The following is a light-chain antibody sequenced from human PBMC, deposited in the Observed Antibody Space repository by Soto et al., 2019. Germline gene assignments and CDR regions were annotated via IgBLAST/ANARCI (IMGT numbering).Light chain of an antibody. Sequence: EIVLTQSPGTLSLSPGERATLFCRASQSVSSNYLNWFQQKPGQAPRLLIYGVSSRATGIPDRFSGSGAGTDFTLTIRRLEPEDFAVYYCHQYGGSPRTFGQGTKV. CDR3: HQYGGSPRT. J-gene: IGKJ1*01. CDR1: QSVSSNY. CDR2: GVS. V-gene: IGKV3-20*01.